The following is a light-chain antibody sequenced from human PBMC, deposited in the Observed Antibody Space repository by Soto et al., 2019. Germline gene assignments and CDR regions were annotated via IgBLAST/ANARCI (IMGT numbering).Light chain of an antibody. V-gene: IGKV3-15*01. CDR1: QSVSIH. J-gene: IGKJ5*01. CDR3: QQYSNWPPIT. CDR2: DTS. Sequence: ETVMTQSPGTLSVSLGERATLYCRASQSVSIHLAWYQQKPGQAPRLLIYDTSTRATGIPARFSGSGSGTEFTLTISSLQSEDFAVYYCQQYSNWPPITFGQGTRREI.